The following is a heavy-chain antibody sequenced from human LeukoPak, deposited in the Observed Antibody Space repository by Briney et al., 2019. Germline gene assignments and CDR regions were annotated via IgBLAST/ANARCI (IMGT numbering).Heavy chain of an antibody. J-gene: IGHJ4*02. D-gene: IGHD6-6*01. V-gene: IGHV4-59*01. CDR1: GVSISSYY. CDR2: IYYTGST. CDR3: ARWGSIAVARFDC. Sequence: PSGTLSLTCAVSGVSISSYYWSWIRQPPGKGLEWVGYIYYTGSTNYNPSLTSRVNISVDTSKNQFSLNLTSVTAADTAVYYCARWGSIAVARFDCWGQGTLVTVSS.